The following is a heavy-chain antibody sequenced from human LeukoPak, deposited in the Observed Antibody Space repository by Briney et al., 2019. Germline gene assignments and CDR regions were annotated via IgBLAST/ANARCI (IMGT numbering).Heavy chain of an antibody. CDR2: IYYSGST. Sequence: PSETLSLTCTVSGGSISSYYWSWIRQPPGKGLEWIGYIYYSGSTNYNPSLKSRVTISVDTSKNQFSLKLSSVTAADTAVYYCATVIAARAYYFDYWGQGTLVTVSS. D-gene: IGHD6-6*01. CDR3: ATVIAARAYYFDY. CDR1: GGSISSYY. J-gene: IGHJ4*02. V-gene: IGHV4-59*08.